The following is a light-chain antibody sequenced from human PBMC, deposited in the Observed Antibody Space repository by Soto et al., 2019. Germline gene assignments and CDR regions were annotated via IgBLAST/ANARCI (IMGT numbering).Light chain of an antibody. V-gene: IGLV2-14*01. Sequence: QSALTQPASVSGSPGQSITISCTGTSSDVGGYNYVSWYQQHPGKAPKLMIYDVSNRHSGVSNRFSGSKSGNTASLTISGLQAEDEADYYCGSYTSSSTLVFGGGTKVTVL. CDR3: GSYTSSSTLV. CDR2: DVS. CDR1: SSDVGGYNY. J-gene: IGLJ3*02.